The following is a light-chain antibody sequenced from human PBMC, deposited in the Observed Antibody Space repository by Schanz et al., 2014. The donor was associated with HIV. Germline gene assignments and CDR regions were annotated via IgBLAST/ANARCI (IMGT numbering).Light chain of an antibody. J-gene: IGKJ2*01. V-gene: IGKV3-20*01. CDR2: GAS. CDR3: QQYNYANT. Sequence: EVVLTQSPDTLSLSPGERATLSCRASQSVSSAHVAWYQQKPGQAPRLVLSGASSRVAGFPGRFSGSGSGADFTLTISRLEPDDFAVYYCQQYNYANTFGQGTKLEI. CDR1: QSVSSAH.